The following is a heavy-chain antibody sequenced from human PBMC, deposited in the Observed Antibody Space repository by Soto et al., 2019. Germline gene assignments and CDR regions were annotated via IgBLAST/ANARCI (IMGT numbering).Heavy chain of an antibody. CDR1: GFTVSSNY. CDR3: ASVSSRNFWSGYPDYYYYGMDV. D-gene: IGHD3-3*01. J-gene: IGHJ6*02. V-gene: IGHV3-53*01. CDR2: IYSGGST. Sequence: GGSLRLSCAASGFTVSSNYMSWVRQAPGKGLEWVSVIYSGGSTYYADSVKGRFTISRDNSKNTLYLQMNSLRAEDTAVYYCASVSSRNFWSGYPDYYYYGMDVWGQGTTVTVSS.